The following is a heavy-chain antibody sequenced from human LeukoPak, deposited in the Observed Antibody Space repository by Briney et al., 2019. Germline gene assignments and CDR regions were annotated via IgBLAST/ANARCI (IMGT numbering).Heavy chain of an antibody. CDR2: IYYTGNT. Sequence: SETLSLTCTVSGGSISSYYWSWIRQPPGKGLEWIGSIYYTGNTYYNASLKSRVTISIDTSKNQISLRLTSVTVTDTAMYYCARQTGSGLFTLPGGQGTLVTVSS. J-gene: IGHJ4*02. V-gene: IGHV4-59*04. CDR1: GGSISSYY. CDR3: ARQTGSGLFTLP. D-gene: IGHD3/OR15-3a*01.